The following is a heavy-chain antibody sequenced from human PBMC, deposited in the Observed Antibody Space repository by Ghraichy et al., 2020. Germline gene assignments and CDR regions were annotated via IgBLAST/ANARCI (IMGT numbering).Heavy chain of an antibody. V-gene: IGHV3-11*01. J-gene: IGHJ4*02. CDR2: IGGRSISK. D-gene: IGHD4-23*01. CDR3: ARGSFDYGGNSDFFDS. CDR1: GFSFSDYI. Sequence: GGSLRLSCVASGFSFSDYIMTWIRQAPGKGLEWVAYIGGRSISKYYAESVKGRFTISRDNAKNSLYLQMDSLKAADTAIYYCARGSFDYGGNSDFFDSWGQGSLVTVSS.